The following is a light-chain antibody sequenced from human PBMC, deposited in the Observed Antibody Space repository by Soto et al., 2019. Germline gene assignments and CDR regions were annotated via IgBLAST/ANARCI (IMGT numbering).Light chain of an antibody. Sequence: SVLTQPPSASGTPGQRVTISCSGSSSNIETNDIFWHQQLPGSAPKLLIYSNDQRPSGVPERFSASKSGTSASLAISGLRSEDEAEYFCATWDDSLSGVVFGGGTKLTVL. CDR2: SND. CDR1: SSNIETND. CDR3: ATWDDSLSGVV. J-gene: IGLJ2*01. V-gene: IGLV1-47*02.